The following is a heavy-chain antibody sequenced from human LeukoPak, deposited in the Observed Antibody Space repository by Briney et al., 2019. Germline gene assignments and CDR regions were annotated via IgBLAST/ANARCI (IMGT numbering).Heavy chain of an antibody. D-gene: IGHD4-17*01. V-gene: IGHV4-59*08. CDR2: IYYSGST. J-gene: IGHJ4*02. CDR1: GGSISSYY. CDR3: ASGNYGDYVPGWDY. Sequence: SETLSLTSTVSGGSISSYYWSWIRQPPGKGLEWIGYIYYSGSTNYNPSLKSRVTISVDTSKNQFSLKLSSVTAADTAVYYCASGNYGDYVPGWDYWGQGTLVTVSS.